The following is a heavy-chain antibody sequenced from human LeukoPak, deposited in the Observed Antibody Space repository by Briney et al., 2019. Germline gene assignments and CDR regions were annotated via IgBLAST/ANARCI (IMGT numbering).Heavy chain of an antibody. D-gene: IGHD2-2*01. V-gene: IGHV4-34*01. J-gene: IGHJ4*02. Sequence: PSETLSLTCAVYGGSFSGYYWSWIRQPPGKGLEWIGEINHSGSTNYNPSLKSRVTISVDTSKNQFSLELSSVTAADTAVYYCARVLYHCSSTSCPQYYFDYWGQGTLVTVSS. CDR3: ARVLYHCSSTSCPQYYFDY. CDR1: GGSFSGYY. CDR2: INHSGST.